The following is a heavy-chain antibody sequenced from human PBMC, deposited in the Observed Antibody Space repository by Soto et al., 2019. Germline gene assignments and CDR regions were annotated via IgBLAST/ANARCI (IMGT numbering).Heavy chain of an antibody. J-gene: IGHJ3*02. CDR1: GFTFSSYS. D-gene: IGHD3-10*01. CDR2: ITSRSTTI. V-gene: IGHV3-48*01. Sequence: PGGSLRLSCAASGFTFSSYSMNWVRQAPGKGLEWISYITSRSTTISYADSVKGRFTISRDNAKNSLYLQMNSLRAEDTAVYHCARDYIYAFDIWGQGTMVTVSS. CDR3: ARDYIYAFDI.